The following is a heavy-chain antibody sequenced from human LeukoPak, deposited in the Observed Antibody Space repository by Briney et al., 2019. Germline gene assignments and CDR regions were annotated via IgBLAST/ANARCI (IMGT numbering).Heavy chain of an antibody. CDR2: IYSGDSDT. D-gene: IGHD3-22*01. Sequence: GQSLQFSCKGSGYSSPNYWIAWVRQMPVKGREWMGIIYSGDSDTKYSPSFQGQVTLSADKSVNTAYLQWSSLTASDTAMYYCARLTDYYDSSGYYRNYNWFDPWGQGTLVTVSS. J-gene: IGHJ5*02. CDR1: GYSSPNYW. V-gene: IGHV5-51*01. CDR3: ARLTDYYDSSGYYRNYNWFDP.